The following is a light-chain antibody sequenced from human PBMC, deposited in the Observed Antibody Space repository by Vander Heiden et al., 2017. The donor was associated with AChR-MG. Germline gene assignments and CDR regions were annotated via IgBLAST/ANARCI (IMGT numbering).Light chain of an antibody. Sequence: EIVLTQSPATLSLSPGERATLSCRASQSVSSHVAWYQQKPGQAPRLLIHDASKRATGIPVRFSGSGSGTDFTLTISSLEPEDFAVYYCQQRSNWPLTFGGGTKVEIK. J-gene: IGKJ4*01. CDR3: QQRSNWPLT. CDR1: QSVSSH. CDR2: DAS. V-gene: IGKV3-11*01.